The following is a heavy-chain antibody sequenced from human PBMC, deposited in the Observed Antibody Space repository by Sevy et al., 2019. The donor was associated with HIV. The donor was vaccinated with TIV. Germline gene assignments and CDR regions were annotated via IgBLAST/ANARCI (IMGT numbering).Heavy chain of an antibody. D-gene: IGHD1-1*01. CDR2: IKSKTDGGTT. Sequence: GGSLRLSCAASGFTFSNAWMSWVRQAPGKGLEWVGRIKSKTDGGTTDYAAPVKGRFTISRDDSKNTLYLQMNSLKTEDTAVYYCTTYNISPYYYDYYYMDVRGKGTTVTVSS. V-gene: IGHV3-15*01. J-gene: IGHJ6*03. CDR3: TTYNISPYYYDYYYMDV. CDR1: GFTFSNAW.